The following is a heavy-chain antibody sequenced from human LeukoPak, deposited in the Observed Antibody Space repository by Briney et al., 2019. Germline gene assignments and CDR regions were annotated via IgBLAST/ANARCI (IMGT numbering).Heavy chain of an antibody. J-gene: IGHJ4*02. CDR2: ISGSGGST. Sequence: PGGSLRRSCAASGFTFSSYAMSWVRQAPGKGLEWVSAISGSGGSTYYADSVKGRFTISRDNSKNTLYLQMNSLRAEDTAVYYCANLLTPYDYVWGSYRTFDYWGQGTLVTVSS. CDR1: GFTFSSYA. D-gene: IGHD3-16*02. V-gene: IGHV3-23*01. CDR3: ANLLTPYDYVWGSYRTFDY.